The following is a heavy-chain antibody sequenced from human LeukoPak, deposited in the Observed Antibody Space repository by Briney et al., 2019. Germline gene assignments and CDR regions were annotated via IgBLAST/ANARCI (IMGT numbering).Heavy chain of an antibody. D-gene: IGHD6-19*01. J-gene: IGHJ4*02. V-gene: IGHV3-30*03. CDR2: ISYDVSNK. Sequence: GRSLRLSCAASGFTFSSYGMHWVREAPGKGLEWAAVISYDVSNKYYADSVMGRFTISRDNSKNTLYLQMNRLRAEDTAVYYCASLYSSGRFDCWGQGTLVTVSS. CDR1: GFTFSSYG. CDR3: ASLYSSGRFDC.